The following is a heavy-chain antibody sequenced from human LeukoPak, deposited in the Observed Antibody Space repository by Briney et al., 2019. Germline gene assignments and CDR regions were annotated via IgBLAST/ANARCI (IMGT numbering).Heavy chain of an antibody. J-gene: IGHJ4*02. V-gene: IGHV4-61*01. Sequence: PSETLSLTCTVSGGSVSSGSYYWSWIRQPPGKGLEWIGYIYYSGSTNYNPSLKSRVTISVDTSKNQFSLKLSSVTAADTAVYYCARGTIAARRDHLFDYWGQGTLVTVSS. D-gene: IGHD6-6*01. CDR1: GGSVSSGSYY. CDR2: IYYSGST. CDR3: ARGTIAARRDHLFDY.